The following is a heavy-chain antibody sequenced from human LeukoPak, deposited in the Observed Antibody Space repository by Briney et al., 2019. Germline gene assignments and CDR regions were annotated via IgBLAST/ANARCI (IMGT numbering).Heavy chain of an antibody. CDR1: GVSFSGYY. CDR2: INHIGIS. V-gene: IGHV4-34*01. D-gene: IGHD6-6*01. J-gene: IGHJ3*02. CDR3: ARLAYSSSSPVSDAFDI. Sequence: SETLSLTCGVYGVSFSGYYWSWVRQAPGKGLEWIGDINHIGISNYNPALKRGLTISVDKYKKKLSQRQKSVTAADTALYYCARLAYSSSSPVSDAFDIWGPGTRVTVSS.